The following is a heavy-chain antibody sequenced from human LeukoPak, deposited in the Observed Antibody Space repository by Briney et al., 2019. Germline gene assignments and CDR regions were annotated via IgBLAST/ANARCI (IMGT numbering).Heavy chain of an antibody. V-gene: IGHV4-59*08. D-gene: IGHD4-11*01. J-gene: IGHJ2*01. CDR2: IYHSGST. Sequence: SETLSLTCTVSGGSISSYYWSWIRQPAGKGLEWIGSIYHSGSTYYNPSLKSRVTISVDTSKNQFSLKLSSVTAADTAVYYCARPLTVTTPWYFDLWGRGTLVTVSS. CDR3: ARPLTVTTPWYFDL. CDR1: GGSISSYY.